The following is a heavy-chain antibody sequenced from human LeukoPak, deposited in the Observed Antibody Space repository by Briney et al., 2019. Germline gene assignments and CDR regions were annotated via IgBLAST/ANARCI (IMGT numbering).Heavy chain of an antibody. CDR1: GGSFSGYY. Sequence: KSSETLSLTCAVYGGSFSGYYWSWIRQPPGKGLEWIGEINHSGSTNYNPSLKSRVTISVDTSKNQFSLKLSSVTAADTAVYYCARYSDSSSSNNNYWGQGTLVTVSS. J-gene: IGHJ4*02. D-gene: IGHD6-6*01. CDR3: ARYSDSSSSNNNY. V-gene: IGHV4-34*01. CDR2: INHSGST.